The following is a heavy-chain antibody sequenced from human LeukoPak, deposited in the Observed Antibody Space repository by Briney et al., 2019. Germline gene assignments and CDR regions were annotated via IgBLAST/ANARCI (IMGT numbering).Heavy chain of an antibody. V-gene: IGHV3-9*01. D-gene: IGHD3-22*01. CDR2: INWNSDNI. J-gene: IGHJ3*02. CDR1: GFTFNDHA. CDR3: ARASYYYDTTGLGAVDI. Sequence: GGSLRLSCAASGFTFNDHAMYWVRHAPGKGLEWVSGINWNSDNIGYADSVKGRFTISRDDAKKSLFLQMNSLRTEDTALYYCARASYYYDTTGLGAVDIWGQGTMVTVSS.